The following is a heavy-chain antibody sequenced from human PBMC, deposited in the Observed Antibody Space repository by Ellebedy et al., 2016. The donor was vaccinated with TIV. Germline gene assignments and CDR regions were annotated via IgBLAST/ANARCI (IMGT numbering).Heavy chain of an antibody. J-gene: IGHJ6*02. D-gene: IGHD1-26*01. Sequence: ASVKVSCKASGYTFTSYGISWVRQAPGQGLEWMGWISAYNGNTNYAQKLQGRVTMTTDTSTSTAYMELRSLRSDDTAVYYCARDRGWMGAKNYYYGMDVWGQGTTVTASS. CDR1: GYTFTSYG. V-gene: IGHV1-18*01. CDR3: ARDRGWMGAKNYYYGMDV. CDR2: ISAYNGNT.